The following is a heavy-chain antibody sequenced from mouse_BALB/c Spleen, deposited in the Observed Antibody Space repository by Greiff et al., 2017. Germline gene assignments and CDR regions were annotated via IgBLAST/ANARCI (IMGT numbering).Heavy chain of an antibody. CDR1: GFTFSSYG. Sequence: EVKVVESGGGLVQPGGSLKLSCAASGFTFSSYGMSWVRQTPDKRLELVATINSNGGSTYYPDSVKGRFTISRDNAKNTLYLQMSSLKSEDTAMYYCARSHLAWFAYWGQGTLVTVSA. J-gene: IGHJ3*01. V-gene: IGHV5-6-3*01. CDR2: INSNGGST. CDR3: ARSHLAWFAY.